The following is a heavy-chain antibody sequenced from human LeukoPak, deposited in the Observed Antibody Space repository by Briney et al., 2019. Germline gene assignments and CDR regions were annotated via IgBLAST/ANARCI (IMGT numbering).Heavy chain of an antibody. Sequence: ASVKVSCKASGYSFTNYYMHWVRQAPGQGLERMGVINPSGGSTSYAQKFQGRVTMTRDTFTSTVYMELSSLRSEDTAVYYCARYCSSTSCYEEIFDYWGQGTLVTVSS. D-gene: IGHD2-2*01. CDR3: ARYCSSTSCYEEIFDY. CDR2: INPSGGST. CDR1: GYSFTNYY. J-gene: IGHJ4*02. V-gene: IGHV1-46*01.